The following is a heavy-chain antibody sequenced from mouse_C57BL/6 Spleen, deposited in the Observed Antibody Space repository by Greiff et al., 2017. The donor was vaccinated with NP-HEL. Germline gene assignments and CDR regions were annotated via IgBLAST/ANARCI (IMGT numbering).Heavy chain of an antibody. Sequence: QVQLKESGPGLVQPSQSLSITCTVSGFSLTSYGVHWVRQSPGKGLEWLGVIWSGGSTDYNAAFISRLSISKDNSKSQVFFKMNSLQADDTAIYYCARKGDDGSRGNYFDYWGQGTTLTVSS. J-gene: IGHJ2*01. CDR1: GFSLTSYG. V-gene: IGHV2-2*01. CDR3: ARKGDDGSRGNYFDY. CDR2: IWSGGST. D-gene: IGHD1-1*01.